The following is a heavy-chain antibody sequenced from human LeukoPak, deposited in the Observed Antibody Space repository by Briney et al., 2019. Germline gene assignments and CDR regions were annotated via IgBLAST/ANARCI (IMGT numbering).Heavy chain of an antibody. CDR2: ISGSGGST. CDR3: AKDPSGYCSGGSCYGHDY. Sequence: GGSLRLSCAASGFTFSSYAMSWVRQAPGKGLEWVSAISGSGGSTYYADSVKGRFTISRDNSKNTLYLQMNSLGAEDTAVYYCAKDPSGYCSGGSCYGHDYWGQGTLVTVSS. D-gene: IGHD2-15*01. CDR1: GFTFSSYA. J-gene: IGHJ4*02. V-gene: IGHV3-23*01.